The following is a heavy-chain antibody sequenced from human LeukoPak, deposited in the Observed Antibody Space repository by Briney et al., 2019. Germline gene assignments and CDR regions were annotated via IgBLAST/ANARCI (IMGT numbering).Heavy chain of an antibody. CDR3: ATANYYGSGSYYRDWDY. J-gene: IGHJ4*02. CDR1: GYTLTELS. D-gene: IGHD3-10*01. CDR2: FDPEDGET. V-gene: IGHV1-24*01. Sequence: ASVKVSCKVSGYTLTELSMHWVRQAPGKGLEWMGGFDPEDGETIYAQKFQGRVTMTEDTSTDTAYMELRSLRSADTAVYYCATANYYGSGSYYRDWDYWGQGTLATVSS.